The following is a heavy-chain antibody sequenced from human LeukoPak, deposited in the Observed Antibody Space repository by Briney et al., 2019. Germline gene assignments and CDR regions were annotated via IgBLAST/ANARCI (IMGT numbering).Heavy chain of an antibody. CDR3: ARLVKGYYDSSGYYRVYYFDY. D-gene: IGHD3-22*01. Sequence: KPSETLSLTCTVSGGSIRSYYWSWIRQPPGKGLEWVGDINYSGSTNYNPSLKSRVTISVDTSKNQFSLKLSSVTAADTAVYYCARLVKGYYDSSGYYRVYYFDYWGQGTLVTVSS. V-gene: IGHV4-59*08. CDR2: INYSGST. J-gene: IGHJ4*02. CDR1: GGSIRSYY.